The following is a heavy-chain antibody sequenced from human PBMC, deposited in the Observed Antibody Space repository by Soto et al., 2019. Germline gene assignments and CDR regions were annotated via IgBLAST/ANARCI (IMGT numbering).Heavy chain of an antibody. J-gene: IGHJ4*02. V-gene: IGHV1-24*01. Sequence: QVQLVQSGAEVKKPGASVKVSCKVSGYTLTELSMHWVRQAPGKGLEWMGAFDPEDGETIYAQKFQGRVTMTEDTSTDTADMEVSSLRSEDTAVDYCATDGPGGDRDLVEDGGQGTPGTGSS. CDR1: GYTLTELS. D-gene: IGHD3-16*01. CDR3: ATDGPGGDRDLVED. CDR2: FDPEDGET.